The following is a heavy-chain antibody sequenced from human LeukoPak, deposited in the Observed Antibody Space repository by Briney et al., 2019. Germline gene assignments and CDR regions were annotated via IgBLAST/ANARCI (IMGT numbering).Heavy chain of an antibody. J-gene: IGHJ5*02. CDR3: ARDSLVHPNRWFDP. Sequence: SDTLSPTCSVSGGSISSDYWSWIRQPDGKGLEWIGRIYTSGSTNYNPSLKSRVSMSVDASTTQFSLKLSSVTAADTAVYYCARDSLVHPNRWFDPWGQRTLLIISS. CDR2: IYTSGST. V-gene: IGHV4-4*07. D-gene: IGHD6-13*01. CDR1: GGSISSDY.